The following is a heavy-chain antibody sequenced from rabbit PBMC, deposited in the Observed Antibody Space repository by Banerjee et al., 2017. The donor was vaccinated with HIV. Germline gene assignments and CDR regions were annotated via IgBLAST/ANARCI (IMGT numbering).Heavy chain of an antibody. CDR3: ARGGYL. J-gene: IGHJ4*01. D-gene: IGHD3-1*01. V-gene: IGHV1S45*01. CDR1: GIDFSSYG. Sequence: QEQLVESGGGLVTLGGSLKLSCKASGIDFSSYGISWVRQAPGKGLEWIAYIYPGGGGDTYYASWAKGRFTVSKASSTTVTLQMTSLTAADTATYFCARGGYLWGPGTLVTVS. CDR2: IYPGGGGDT.